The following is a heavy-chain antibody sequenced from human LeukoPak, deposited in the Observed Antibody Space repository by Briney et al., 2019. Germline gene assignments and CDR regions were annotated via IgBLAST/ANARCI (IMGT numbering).Heavy chain of an antibody. Sequence: PGGSLRLSCAASGFTFSSYGMHWVRQAPGKGLEWVAVISYDGSNEYYVDSVKGRFTISRDNSKNTLYLQMNSLRAEDTAVYYCVKTLYYYDSSGYYNWGQGTLVTVSS. D-gene: IGHD3-22*01. CDR2: ISYDGSNE. CDR3: VKTLYYYDSSGYYN. V-gene: IGHV3-30*18. CDR1: GFTFSSYG. J-gene: IGHJ4*02.